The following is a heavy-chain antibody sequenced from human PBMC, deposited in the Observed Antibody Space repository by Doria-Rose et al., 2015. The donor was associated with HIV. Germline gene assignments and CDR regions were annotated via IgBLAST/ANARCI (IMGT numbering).Heavy chain of an antibody. CDR2: IFSDDER. Sequence: QVTLKESGTVLVKPTETLTLTCTVSGVSLSSPGMGVSWIRQHPGKALGWLANIFSDDERSYKTSLKSRLTISRGTSKSQVVLTMTDMDPVDTATYYCARIKSSRWYHKYYFDFWGQGTLVIVSA. V-gene: IGHV2-26*01. CDR3: ARIKSSRWYHKYYFDF. J-gene: IGHJ4*02. CDR1: GVSLSSPGMG. D-gene: IGHD6-13*01.